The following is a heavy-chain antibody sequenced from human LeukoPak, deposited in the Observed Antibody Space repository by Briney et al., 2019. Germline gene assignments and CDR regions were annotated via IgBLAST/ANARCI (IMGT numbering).Heavy chain of an antibody. CDR1: GFTFSSYA. CDR2: IKTKTDGMTT. CDR3: TRHSWFHP. J-gene: IGHJ5*02. V-gene: IGHV3-15*01. Sequence: GGSLRLSCAASGFTFSSYAMSWVRQAPGKGLEWVGRIKTKTDGMTTDYAAPVRGRFTISRDDSENTLYLQMNSLKTEDTAIYYCTRHSWFHPWGQGTLVTVSS.